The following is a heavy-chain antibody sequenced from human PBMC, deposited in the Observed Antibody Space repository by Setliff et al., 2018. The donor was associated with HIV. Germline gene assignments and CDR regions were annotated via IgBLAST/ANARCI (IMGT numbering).Heavy chain of an antibody. D-gene: IGHD1-26*01. V-gene: IGHV4-61*09. CDR1: GGSISSGSYY. Sequence: NPSETLSLTCTVSGGSISSGSYYWSWIRQPAGKGLEWIGHIYTSGSTNHNTSLKSRVTISIDTSKNQFSLKLSSVTAANTAVYYCARRKSGSYFDAFDIWGQGTMVTVSS. CDR2: IYTSGST. CDR3: ARRKSGSYFDAFDI. J-gene: IGHJ3*02.